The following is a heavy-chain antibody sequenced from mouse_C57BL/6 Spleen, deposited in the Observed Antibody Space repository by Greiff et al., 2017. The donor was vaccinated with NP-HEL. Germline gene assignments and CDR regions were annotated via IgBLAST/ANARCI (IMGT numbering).Heavy chain of an antibody. V-gene: IGHV1-39*01. J-gene: IGHJ2*01. CDR1: GYSFTDYN. CDR3: ARGAYGSSYLDY. D-gene: IGHD1-1*01. Sequence: EVKLMESGPELVKPGASVKISCKASGYSFTDYNMNWVKQSNGKSLEWIGVINPNYGTTSYNQKFKGKATLTVDQSSSTAYMQLNSLTSEDSAVYYCARGAYGSSYLDYWGQGTTLTVSS. CDR2: INPNYGTT.